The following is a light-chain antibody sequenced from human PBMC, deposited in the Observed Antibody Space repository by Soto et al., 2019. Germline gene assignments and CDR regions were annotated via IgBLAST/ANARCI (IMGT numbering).Light chain of an antibody. CDR1: SNDVGGYNL. J-gene: IGLJ2*01. CDR2: EAS. V-gene: IGLV2-23*02. Sequence: QSVLTQPASVSGSPGQSITISCTGTSNDVGGYNLVSWYQHHPGKAPKLIIYEASKRPSGVSDRFSGSRSGNTASLTISAPQPEDEADYSCCSFAGGATFVFGGGTKLTVL. CDR3: CSFAGGATFV.